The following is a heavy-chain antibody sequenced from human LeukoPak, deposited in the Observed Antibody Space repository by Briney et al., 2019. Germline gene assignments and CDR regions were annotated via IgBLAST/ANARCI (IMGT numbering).Heavy chain of an antibody. J-gene: IGHJ6*02. CDR3: RPERRRVYYYYYGMDV. CDR1: GGSFSGYY. Sequence: PSETLSLTCAVYGGSFSGYYWSWIRQPPGKGLEWIGEINHSGSTNYNPSLKSRVTISVDTSKNQFSLKLSSVTAADTAVYYCRPERRRVYYYYYGMDVWGQGATVTVSS. V-gene: IGHV4-34*01. CDR2: INHSGST. D-gene: IGHD1-1*01.